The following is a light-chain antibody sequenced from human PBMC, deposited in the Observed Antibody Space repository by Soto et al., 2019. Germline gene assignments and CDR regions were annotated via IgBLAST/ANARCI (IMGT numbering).Light chain of an antibody. CDR1: SSNIDSNS. V-gene: IGLV1-44*01. CDR2: SFN. J-gene: IGLJ1*01. CDR3: TSSSSSDIFYV. Sequence: QSVLTQPPSASGAPGQRVTISCSGSSSNIDSNSVNWYQHLPGMAPKLLISSFNQRPSVVPDRFAGSKSGNTASLTISGLQADDEADYYCTSSSSSDIFYVFGTGTKLTVL.